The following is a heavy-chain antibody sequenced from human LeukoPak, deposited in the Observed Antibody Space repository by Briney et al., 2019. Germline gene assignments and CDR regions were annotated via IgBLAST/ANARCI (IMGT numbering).Heavy chain of an antibody. CDR2: ISSNGGST. CDR1: GFTFSSYA. V-gene: IGHV3-64D*06. J-gene: IGHJ4*02. Sequence: GGSLRLSCSASGFTFSSYAMHWVRQAPGKGLEYVLAISSNGGSTYYADSVKGRFTISRDNSKNTLYLQMSSLRAEDTAVYYCVKLGYCSSTSCRYPTDYWGQGTLVTVSS. D-gene: IGHD2-2*01. CDR3: VKLGYCSSTSCRYPTDY.